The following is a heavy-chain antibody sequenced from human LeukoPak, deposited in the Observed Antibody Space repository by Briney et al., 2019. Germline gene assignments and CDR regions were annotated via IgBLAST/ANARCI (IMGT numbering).Heavy chain of an antibody. CDR2: IKQDGSEK. CDR1: GSTFSTYW. V-gene: IGHV3-7*01. Sequence: GGSLRLSCAASGSTFSTYWMSWVRQAPGKGLEWVANIKQDGSEKYYVDSVKGRFTISRDNAKNSLYLQMNSLRAEDTAMYYCARDSAGNDYWGQGTLVTVSS. CDR3: ARDSAGNDY. D-gene: IGHD6-13*01. J-gene: IGHJ4*02.